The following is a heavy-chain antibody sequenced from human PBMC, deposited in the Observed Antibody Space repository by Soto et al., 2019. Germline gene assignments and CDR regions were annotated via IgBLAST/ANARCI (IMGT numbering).Heavy chain of an antibody. V-gene: IGHV1-3*01. CDR2: INVGNGRT. J-gene: IGHJ6*02. Sequence: GASVKVSCKASAFTFTMHFVRQAPGQSLEWMGWINVGNGRTKYSQKFQGRVTITRDTSASTGYMELSSLRSEDSAVYYCARDPVTTITEATYGLYVWGQGTTVTVSS. D-gene: IGHD1-20*01. CDR3: ARDPVTTITEATYGLYV. CDR1: AFTFT.